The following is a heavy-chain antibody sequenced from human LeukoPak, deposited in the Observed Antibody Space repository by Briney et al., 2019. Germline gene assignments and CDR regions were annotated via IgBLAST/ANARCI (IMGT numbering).Heavy chain of an antibody. Sequence: PSETLSLTCTVSGGSISSGRYLWGWIRQPPGKGLEWIGSIYYSGSTYCSPSLKSRVTISVDTSKNQFSLRLTSVTAADTAVYSCYCGGDCHFDLWGRGTLVTVSS. CDR2: IYYSGST. V-gene: IGHV4-39*01. D-gene: IGHD2-21*02. CDR1: GGSISSGRYL. J-gene: IGHJ2*01. CDR3: YCGGDCHFDL.